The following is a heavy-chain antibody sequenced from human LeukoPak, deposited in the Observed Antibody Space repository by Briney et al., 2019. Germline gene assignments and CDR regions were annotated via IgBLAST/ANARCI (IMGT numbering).Heavy chain of an antibody. D-gene: IGHD2-15*01. CDR1: GFTFSTYA. Sequence: SGGSLRLSCAASGFTFSTYAMHWVRQAPGKGLEWVAVISSDGSNKYYGDSVKGRFTISRDNSRNTLYVQMNSLRAEDTAVYYCASGPYCRGGTCYLPFDYWGQGTLVTLSS. V-gene: IGHV3-30*04. CDR2: ISSDGSNK. J-gene: IGHJ4*02. CDR3: ASGPYCRGGTCYLPFDY.